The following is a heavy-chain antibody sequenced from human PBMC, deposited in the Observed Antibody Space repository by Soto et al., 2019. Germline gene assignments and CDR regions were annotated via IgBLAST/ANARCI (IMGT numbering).Heavy chain of an antibody. CDR2: VYYSGST. CDR3: ARLPYDSRGYYYFDY. V-gene: IGHV4-39*01. CDR1: GGSISSSSYY. D-gene: IGHD3-22*01. J-gene: IGHJ4*02. Sequence: SETLSLTXTVSGGSISSSSYYWGWIRQPPGKGLEWIGSVYYSGSTYDNPSLKSRITLSVDRSKNQFSLKLTSVTAADTAVYYCARLPYDSRGYYYFDYWGQGTRGTVS.